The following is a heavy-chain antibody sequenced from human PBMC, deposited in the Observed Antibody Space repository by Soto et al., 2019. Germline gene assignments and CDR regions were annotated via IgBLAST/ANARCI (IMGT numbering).Heavy chain of an antibody. CDR2: IYHNGTT. V-gene: IGHV4-4*02. Sequence: SETLSLTCAVSGASISNTDWWSWVRQPPGKGLEWIGEIYHNGTTNCDPSLKSRATISLDKSKSLFSLTLTSLTAADTAVYYCAIPGAGDFDYWGQGTLVTVSS. CDR1: GASISNTDW. J-gene: IGHJ4*02. D-gene: IGHD1-26*01. CDR3: AIPGAGDFDY.